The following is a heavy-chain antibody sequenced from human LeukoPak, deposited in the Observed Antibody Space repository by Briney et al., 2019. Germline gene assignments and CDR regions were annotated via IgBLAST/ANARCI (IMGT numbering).Heavy chain of an antibody. J-gene: IGHJ4*02. D-gene: IGHD3-10*01. Sequence: ASVKVSCKASGYTFTSYGISWVRQAPGQGLEWMGWISAYNGNTNYAQKLQGRVTMTTDTSTSTAYMELRSLRSDDTAVYYCAGILKRRLLWFGEFRYYFDYWGQGTLVTVSS. V-gene: IGHV1-18*01. CDR3: AGILKRRLLWFGEFRYYFDY. CDR2: ISAYNGNT. CDR1: GYTFTSYG.